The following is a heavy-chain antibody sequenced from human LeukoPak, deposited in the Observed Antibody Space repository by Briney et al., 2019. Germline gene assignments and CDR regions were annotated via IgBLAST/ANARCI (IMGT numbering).Heavy chain of an antibody. D-gene: IGHD5-18*01. CDR1: VYTFTGYY. CDR3: ARDRQWIQLWLRWFDP. J-gene: IGHJ5*02. CDR2: ITPSSAGT. V-gene: IGHV1-2*02. Sequence: ASVKLSCKASVYTFTGYYMQWVGQAPGQGLEWMGWITPSSAGTNYAQKFQGRVSMTRNTSISTAYMELGRLRSDDTGVYYCARDRQWIQLWLRWFDPWGQGTLVTVS.